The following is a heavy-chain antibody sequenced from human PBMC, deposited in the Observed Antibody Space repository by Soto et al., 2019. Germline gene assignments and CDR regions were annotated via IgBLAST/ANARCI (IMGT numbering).Heavy chain of an antibody. Sequence: EVQLVESGGGLVQPVTSLRLSFAASGFTFSSYCMNSVRQAPGKGLEWVANIKEDGSEKKYVDSVKGRFTISRDNVKNSLYLQMNSLRAEDTAVYYCARDYLGIVLYVMDVWGQGTTVTVSS. CDR2: IKEDGSEK. D-gene: IGHD3-22*01. V-gene: IGHV3-7*05. CDR3: ARDYLGIVLYVMDV. CDR1: GFTFSSYC. J-gene: IGHJ6*02.